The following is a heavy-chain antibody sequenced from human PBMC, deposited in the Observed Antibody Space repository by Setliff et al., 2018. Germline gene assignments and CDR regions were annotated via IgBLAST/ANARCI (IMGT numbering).Heavy chain of an antibody. CDR1: GYSISSGYI. Sequence: PSETLSLTCTVSGYSISSGYIWGWSRQPPGKGLAWVGNIGHTGSINYNPSLKSRLTISRDTSKNQVSLKLNSVTATDTAVYYCARDLGHGGDSDYWGQGILVTVSS. CDR3: ARDLGHGGDSDY. CDR2: IGHTGSI. V-gene: IGHV4-38-2*02. D-gene: IGHD2-21*02. J-gene: IGHJ4*02.